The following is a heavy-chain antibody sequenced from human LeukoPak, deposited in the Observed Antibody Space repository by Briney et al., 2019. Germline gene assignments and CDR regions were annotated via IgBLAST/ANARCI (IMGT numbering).Heavy chain of an antibody. CDR1: GFTFSSYA. CDR2: ISYDGSNK. J-gene: IGHJ5*02. CDR3: ARDFWDWITMIVVARDGGWFDP. V-gene: IGHV3-30-3*01. Sequence: GGSLRLSCAASGFTFSSYAMHWVRQAPGKGLAWVAVISYDGSNKYYADSVKGRFTISRDNSKNTLYLQMNSLRAEDTAVYYCARDFWDWITMIVVARDGGWFDPWGQGTLVTVSS. D-gene: IGHD3-22*01.